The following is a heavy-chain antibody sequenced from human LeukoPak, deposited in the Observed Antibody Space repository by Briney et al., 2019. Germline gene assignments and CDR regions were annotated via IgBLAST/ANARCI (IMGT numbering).Heavy chain of an antibody. D-gene: IGHD4-17*01. Sequence: SETLSLTCTVSGGSISSYYWSWIRQPPGKELEYIGYISYSGSTNYNPFLKSRVTISIDTSKNQFSLKLRSVTAADMAVYYCARDSAVTPYGMDVWGQGTTVTVSS. CDR3: ARDSAVTPYGMDV. CDR1: GGSISSYY. CDR2: ISYSGST. V-gene: IGHV4-59*01. J-gene: IGHJ6*02.